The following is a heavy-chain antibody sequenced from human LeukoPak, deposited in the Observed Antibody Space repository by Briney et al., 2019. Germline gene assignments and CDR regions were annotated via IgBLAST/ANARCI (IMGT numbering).Heavy chain of an antibody. CDR1: GNYW. Sequence: GGSLRLSCAASGNYWMHWVRQVPGKGLVWVSHINSDGSWTSYADSVKGRFTISRDNAKNSLYLQMNSLRTEDTAIYHCARGGNWGYFDYWGQGTLVTVSS. CDR3: ARGGNWGYFDY. D-gene: IGHD7-27*01. CDR2: INSDGSWT. J-gene: IGHJ4*02. V-gene: IGHV3-74*01.